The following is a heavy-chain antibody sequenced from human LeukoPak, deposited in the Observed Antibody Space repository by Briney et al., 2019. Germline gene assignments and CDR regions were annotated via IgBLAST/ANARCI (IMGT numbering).Heavy chain of an antibody. Sequence: ASVKVSCKASGYTFPVYEIYWVRQASGQGLECMGWMNPYSSSTDSAQKFQGRLTMTSDISISTAYMELSSLRPEDTAVYFCARAKGTAGRYGMDVWGQGTTVIVSS. D-gene: IGHD5-18*01. CDR3: ARAKGTAGRYGMDV. V-gene: IGHV1-8*01. J-gene: IGHJ6*02. CDR1: GYTFPVYE. CDR2: MNPYSSST.